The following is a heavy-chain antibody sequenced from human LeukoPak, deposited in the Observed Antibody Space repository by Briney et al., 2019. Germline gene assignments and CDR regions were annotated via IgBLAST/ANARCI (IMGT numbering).Heavy chain of an antibody. Sequence: ASVKVSCKASGYTFTSYAMNWVRQAPGQGLEWMGWINTNTGNPTYAQGFTGRFVFSLDTSVSTAYLQISSLRAEDTAVYYCVREVGYSSSWSRNYYGMDVWGQGTTVTVSS. CDR3: VREVGYSSSWSRNYYGMDV. CDR2: INTNTGNP. V-gene: IGHV7-4-1*02. D-gene: IGHD6-13*01. J-gene: IGHJ6*02. CDR1: GYTFTSYA.